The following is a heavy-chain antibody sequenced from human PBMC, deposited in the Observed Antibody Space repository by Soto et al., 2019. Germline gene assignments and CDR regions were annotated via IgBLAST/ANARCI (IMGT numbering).Heavy chain of an antibody. CDR2: ISAYNGNT. J-gene: IGHJ4*02. D-gene: IGHD5-12*01. CDR1: GYTFTSYG. Sequence: ASVKVSCKASGYTFTSYGISWVRQAPGQGLEWMGWISAYNGNTNYAQKLQGRVTMTTDTSTSTAYMELRSLRSDDTAVYYCARDTVDIVCTTLYYFDYWGQGTLVTVSS. CDR3: ARDTVDIVCTTLYYFDY. V-gene: IGHV1-18*04.